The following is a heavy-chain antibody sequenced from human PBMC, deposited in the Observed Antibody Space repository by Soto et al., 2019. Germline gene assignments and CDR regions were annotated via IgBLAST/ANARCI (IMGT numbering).Heavy chain of an antibody. D-gene: IGHD6-19*01. CDR2: VSAANGYT. CDR1: GFIFTNYG. J-gene: IGHJ5*02. Sequence: QVQLVQSGPEMKKPGASVKVSCKGSGFIFTNYGFNWVRQAPGQGLEWVGWVSAANGYTRSAQKFQDRLIMTTDSPTNTAYMELRGLGPDDTALYYCAQGRSIPVPEGSWGQGTLVTVSS. CDR3: AQGRSIPVPEGS. V-gene: IGHV1-18*01.